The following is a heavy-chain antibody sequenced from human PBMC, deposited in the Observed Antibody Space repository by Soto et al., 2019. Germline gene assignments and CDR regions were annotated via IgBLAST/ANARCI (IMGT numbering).Heavy chain of an antibody. CDR3: AKDFVHIVVGVAVENNGLDV. D-gene: IGHD2-15*01. CDR1: GFTFGRNA. V-gene: IGHV3-23*01. Sequence: PGGSLRLSCAASGFTFGRNALSWVRQAPGKGLEWVSAISGSGNTTYYADSVKGRFTISRDNSKNTLYLQMNSLRAEDTAIYYCAKDFVHIVVGVAVENNGLDVWGQGTTVTVSS. CDR2: ISGSGNTT. J-gene: IGHJ6*02.